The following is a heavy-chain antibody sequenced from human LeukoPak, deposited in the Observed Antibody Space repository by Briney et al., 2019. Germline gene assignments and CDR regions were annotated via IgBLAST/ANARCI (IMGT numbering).Heavy chain of an antibody. J-gene: IGHJ6*02. Sequence: SETLSLTCTVSGGSISSGGYYWSWIRQHPGKGLEWIGYIYYSESTYYNPSLKSRVTISVDTSKNQFSLKLSSVTAADTAVYYCARAPPPARPLYYYYGMDVWGQGTTVTVSS. CDR1: GGSISSGGYY. CDR2: IYYSEST. V-gene: IGHV4-31*03. D-gene: IGHD2-2*01. CDR3: ARAPPPARPLYYYYGMDV.